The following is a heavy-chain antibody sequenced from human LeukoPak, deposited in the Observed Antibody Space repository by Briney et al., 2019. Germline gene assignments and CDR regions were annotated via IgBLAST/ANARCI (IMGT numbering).Heavy chain of an antibody. J-gene: IGHJ4*02. D-gene: IGHD3-22*01. CDR1: GFTFSSYA. CDR3: AKVFENYYDSSGYYPRELDY. CDR2: ISGSGGST. Sequence: GGSLRLSCAASGFTFSSYAMSWVRQAPGKGLEWVSAISGSGGSTYYADSVKGRFTISRDNSKNTLYLQMNSLRAEDTAVYYCAKVFENYYDSSGYYPRELDYWGQGTLVTVSS. V-gene: IGHV3-23*01.